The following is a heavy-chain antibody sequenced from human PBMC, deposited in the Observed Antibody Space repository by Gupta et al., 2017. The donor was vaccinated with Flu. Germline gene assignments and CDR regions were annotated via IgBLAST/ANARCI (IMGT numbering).Heavy chain of an antibody. V-gene: IGHV4-38-2*01. CDR3: ARGGAVAGTWTPAWAFDY. D-gene: IGHD6-19*01. J-gene: IGHJ4*01. CDR2: IYHSGST. CDR1: GYSISSGYY. Sequence: QVQLQESGPGLVKPSETLSLTCAVSGYSISSGYYWGWIRQPPGKGLEWIGSIYHSGSTYYNPSLKSRVTISVDTSKNQFSLKLSSVTAADTAVYYCARGGAVAGTWTPAWAFDYWGQGTLVTGAS.